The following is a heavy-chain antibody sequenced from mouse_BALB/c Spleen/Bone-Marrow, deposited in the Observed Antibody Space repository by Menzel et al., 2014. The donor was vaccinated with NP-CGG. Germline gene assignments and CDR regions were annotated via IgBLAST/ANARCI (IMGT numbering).Heavy chain of an antibody. CDR3: SRLYYYGNFAY. D-gene: IGHD1-1*01. Sequence: EVQVVESGGGLVQPGGSQKLSCAASGFDFSRYWMSWVRQAPGKGLEWIGEISPDSSTINYTPSLKDKFIISRDNAKNTLYLQMSKVRSEDTALYYCSRLYYYGNFAYWGQGTLVTVSA. J-gene: IGHJ3*01. CDR1: GFDFSRYW. V-gene: IGHV4-1*02. CDR2: ISPDSSTI.